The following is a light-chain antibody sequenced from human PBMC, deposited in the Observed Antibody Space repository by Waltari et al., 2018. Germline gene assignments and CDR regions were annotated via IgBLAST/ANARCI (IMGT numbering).Light chain of an antibody. CDR3: QQYGTLIT. CDR2: GAS. CDR1: QSVRSSY. V-gene: IGKV3-20*01. J-gene: IGKJ5*01. Sequence: EIVLTQSPGTLSLSPGERATLSCRASQSVRSSYLAWYLQKPGQAPRLLIYGASGRATGIPDRFSGSGSGTDFTLTISRLEPDDFAVYYCQQYGTLITFGQGTRLEIK.